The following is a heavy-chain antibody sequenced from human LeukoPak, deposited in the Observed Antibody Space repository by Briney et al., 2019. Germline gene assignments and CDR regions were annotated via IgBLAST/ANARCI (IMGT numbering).Heavy chain of an antibody. J-gene: IGHJ4*02. CDR2: IYYSGST. V-gene: IGHV4-59*01. CDR1: GRPNNLYY. D-gene: IGHD2-21*02. CDR3: ARGGHYYPEFDY. Sequence: SEPLSLTCTLSGRPNNLYYWLCLPHPPGGGRVGVGYIYYSGSTNYNPSLKRRVTIPVDTSKNQISLKLSSVTAADTAVYYCARGGHYYPEFDYWGQGTLVTVSS.